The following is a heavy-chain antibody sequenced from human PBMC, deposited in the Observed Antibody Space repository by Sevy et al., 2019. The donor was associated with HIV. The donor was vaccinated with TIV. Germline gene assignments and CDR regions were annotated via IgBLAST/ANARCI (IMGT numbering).Heavy chain of an antibody. CDR1: GITFSDHY. V-gene: IGHV3-11*01. CDR2: ITNSGTTK. J-gene: IGHJ6*02. Sequence: GESLKISCAASGITFSDHYMSWIRQAPGKGLEWVAYITNSGTTKYDADSVKGRFTISRDNARNSLYLQMNSLTADDAAVYYCVRDSPYTSDDHWYFGIDVWGQGTTVTVSS. CDR3: VRDSPYTSDDHWYFGIDV. D-gene: IGHD3-22*01.